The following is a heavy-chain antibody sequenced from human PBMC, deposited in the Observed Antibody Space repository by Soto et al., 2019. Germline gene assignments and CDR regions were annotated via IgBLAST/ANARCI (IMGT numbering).Heavy chain of an antibody. CDR3: AGAVAGTAFDI. CDR1: GFTFDDYA. CDR2: ISWNSGSI. J-gene: IGHJ3*02. Sequence: GGSLRLSCAASGFTFDDYAMHWVRQAPGKGLEWVSGISWNSGSIGYADSVKGRFTISRDNAKNSLYLQMNSLRAEDTALYYCAGAVAGTAFDIWGQGTMVTVSS. V-gene: IGHV3-9*01. D-gene: IGHD6-19*01.